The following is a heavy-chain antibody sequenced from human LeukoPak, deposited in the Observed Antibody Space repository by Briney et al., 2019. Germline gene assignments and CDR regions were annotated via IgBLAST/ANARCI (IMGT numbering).Heavy chain of an antibody. Sequence: GGSLRLSCAASGFTFSSYSMNWVRQAPGKGLEWVSSISSSSSYIYYADSVKGRFTISRDNAKNSLYLHMSSLRPEDTAVYYCAGDNIENGDLDYLDYWGQGTLVTVSS. CDR3: AGDNIENGDLDYLDY. J-gene: IGHJ4*02. CDR2: ISSSSSYI. CDR1: GFTFSSYS. D-gene: IGHD4-17*01. V-gene: IGHV3-21*06.